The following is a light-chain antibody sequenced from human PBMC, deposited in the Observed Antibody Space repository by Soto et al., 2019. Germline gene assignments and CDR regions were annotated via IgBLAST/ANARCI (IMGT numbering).Light chain of an antibody. CDR3: MQALQTPT. V-gene: IGKV2-28*01. CDR2: LGS. J-gene: IGKJ5*01. Sequence: DIVMTQSPLSLPVTPGEPASISCRSSQSLLHSNGYNYLDWYLQKPGQSPQLLIYLGSNRASGVPERFSGSGSGTDFTLKISRVEAEDVGVYYCMQALQTPTFGQGTRLE. CDR1: QSLLHSNGYNY.